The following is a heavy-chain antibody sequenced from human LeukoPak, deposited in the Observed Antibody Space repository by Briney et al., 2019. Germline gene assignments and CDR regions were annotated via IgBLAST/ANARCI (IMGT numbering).Heavy chain of an antibody. CDR1: GFTFGSYW. J-gene: IGHJ6*02. Sequence: GGSLRLSCAASGFTFGSYWMSWVRQAPGKGLEWVANIKQDGSEKYYVDSVKGRFTISRDNAKNSLYLQMNSLRAEDTAVYYCARAAVPAAMIYYYYGMDVWGQGTTVTVSS. D-gene: IGHD2-2*01. CDR2: IKQDGSEK. V-gene: IGHV3-7*01. CDR3: ARAAVPAAMIYYYYGMDV.